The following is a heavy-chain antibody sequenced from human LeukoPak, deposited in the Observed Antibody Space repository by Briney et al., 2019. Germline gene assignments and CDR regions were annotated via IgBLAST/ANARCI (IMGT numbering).Heavy chain of an antibody. D-gene: IGHD7-27*01. CDR2: ISSNGGST. CDR3: AGKINWGFDY. Sequence: EGSLRLSCAASGFTFSTYAMYWVRQAPGKGLEYVSGISSNGGSTNYANSVKGRFTISRDNSKNTLYLQMGSLRAEDMAVYYCAGKINWGFDYWGQGTLVTVSS. CDR1: GFTFSTYA. J-gene: IGHJ4*02. V-gene: IGHV3-64*01.